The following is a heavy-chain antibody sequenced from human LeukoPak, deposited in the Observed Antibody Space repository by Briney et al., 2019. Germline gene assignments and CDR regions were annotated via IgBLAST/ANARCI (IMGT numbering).Heavy chain of an antibody. D-gene: IGHD1-26*01. J-gene: IGHJ3*02. CDR3: ASDDSPENSGIYFDALDM. Sequence: GGSLRLSCAASGFTFSSYGMHWVRQAPGKGLEWVAVISYDGSNKYYADSVKGRFTISRDNDKNSVYLQMNSLRAEDTAIYYCASDDSPENSGIYFDALDMWGQGTTVTVSS. CDR2: ISYDGSNK. CDR1: GFTFSSYG. V-gene: IGHV3-30*03.